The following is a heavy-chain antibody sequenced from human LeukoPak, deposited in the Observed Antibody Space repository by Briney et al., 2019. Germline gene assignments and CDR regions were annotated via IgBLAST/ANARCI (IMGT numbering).Heavy chain of an antibody. CDR2: IYHNGRT. J-gene: IGHJ4*02. CDR3: ARASEGIGYFDT. V-gene: IGHV4-59*01. D-gene: IGHD3-16*01. CDR1: GVSFSNDY. Sequence: SETLSLTCTVSGVSFSNDYWSWVRQAPGKGLEWIGYIYHNGRTNYSPSLRSRITMSIDTSQNQFSLKLSSVTAADTAVYYCARASEGIGYFDTWGRGSLVTVSS.